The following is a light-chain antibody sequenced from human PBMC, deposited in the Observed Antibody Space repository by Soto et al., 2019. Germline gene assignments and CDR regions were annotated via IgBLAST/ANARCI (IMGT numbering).Light chain of an antibody. CDR3: QQYRNWPLT. CDR2: GAS. J-gene: IGKJ4*01. CDR1: ESVSSS. Sequence: EIVMTQSPATLCVSPGERATLSCRASESVSSSLAWYQHKPGQRPRLLIYGASTRATNIAARFSGSGSGTEFTLTLSSLQSEDFAVYYCQQYRNWPLTFGGGTKVEI. V-gene: IGKV3-15*01.